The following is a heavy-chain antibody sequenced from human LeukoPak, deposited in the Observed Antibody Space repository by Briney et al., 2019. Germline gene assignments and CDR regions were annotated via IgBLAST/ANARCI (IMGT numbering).Heavy chain of an antibody. CDR1: GGSISSRSYY. Sequence: SETLSLTCTVSGGSISSRSYYWSWIRQPAGKGLEWIGRIYTSGSTNYNPSLKSRVTISVDTSKNHFSLKLSSVTAADTAVYYCARDANLYLYCGGDCYSLPDAFDIWGQGTMVTVSS. CDR2: IYTSGST. J-gene: IGHJ3*02. D-gene: IGHD2-21*02. CDR3: ARDANLYLYCGGDCYSLPDAFDI. V-gene: IGHV4-61*02.